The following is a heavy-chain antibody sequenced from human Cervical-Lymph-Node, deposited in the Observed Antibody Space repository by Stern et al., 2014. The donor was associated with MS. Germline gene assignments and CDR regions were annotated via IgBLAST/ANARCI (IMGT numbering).Heavy chain of an antibody. D-gene: IGHD3-3*01. CDR3: ASGWLLGVVGAFDI. J-gene: IGHJ3*02. Sequence: QVQLVQSGAEVKKPGSSVKVSCKASGGTFSSYAISWGRQAPGQGLEWMGGIIPIFGTANYAQKFQGRVTITADESTSTAYMELSSLRSEDTAVYYCASGWLLGVVGAFDIWGQGTMVTVSS. CDR2: IIPIFGTA. CDR1: GGTFSSYA. V-gene: IGHV1-69*01.